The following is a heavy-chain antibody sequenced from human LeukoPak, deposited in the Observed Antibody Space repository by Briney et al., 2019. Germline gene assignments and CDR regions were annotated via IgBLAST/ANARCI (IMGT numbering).Heavy chain of an antibody. Sequence: GGSLRLACAASGLFFDDYTIHWVRRPPGKGLEGVSLINRRGHTYYADSVKGRFTISRDSSMNTSSLQMNILRPENRAWYNFAKELNCPSVCLFFCYWGQGTMVTASS. J-gene: IGHJ4*02. D-gene: IGHD2-15*01. CDR3: AKELNCPSVCLFFCY. V-gene: IGHV3-43*01. CDR1: GLFFDDYT. CDR2: INRRGHT.